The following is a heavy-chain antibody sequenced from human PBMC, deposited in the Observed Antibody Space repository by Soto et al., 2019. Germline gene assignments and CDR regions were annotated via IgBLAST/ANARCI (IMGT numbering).Heavy chain of an antibody. Sequence: EVQLVESGGGLVQPGGSLRLSCAASGFTFISYLMHWVRQAPGKGPMWVSRINPDGSSTSYADSVKGRFTISRDNAKNTLYLEMNSLRAEDTAAYFWAILAVRTPIPDGFDIWGQGIRVTVSS. J-gene: IGHJ3*02. CDR2: INPDGSST. CDR1: GFTFISYL. D-gene: IGHD4-17*01. CDR3: AILAVRTPIPDGFDI. V-gene: IGHV3-74*01.